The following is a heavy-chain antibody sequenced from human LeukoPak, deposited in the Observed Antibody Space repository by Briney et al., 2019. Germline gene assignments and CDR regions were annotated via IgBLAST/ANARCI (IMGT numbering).Heavy chain of an antibody. J-gene: IGHJ4*02. D-gene: IGHD3-9*01. CDR2: IYYSGST. CDR1: GGSISSGDYY. Sequence: SETLSLTCTVSGGSISSGDYYWSWIRQPPGRGLEWIGYIYYSGSTYYNPSLKSRVTISVDTSKNQFSLKLSSVTAADTAVYCCARAEESTYYDILTGCLFDYWGQGTLVTVSS. CDR3: ARAEESTYYDILTGCLFDY. V-gene: IGHV4-30-4*01.